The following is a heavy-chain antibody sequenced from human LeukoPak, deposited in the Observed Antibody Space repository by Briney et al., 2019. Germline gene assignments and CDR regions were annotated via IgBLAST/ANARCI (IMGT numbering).Heavy chain of an antibody. D-gene: IGHD2-2*01. CDR2: INSDGSST. V-gene: IGHV3-74*01. CDR3: ARDRSSTSSNNWFDP. Sequence: QPGGSLRLSCAASGFTFSSYWMHWVRQAPGKGLVWVSRINSDGSSTSYADSVKGRFTISRDNAKNTLYLQMNSLRAEDTAVYYCARDRSSTSSNNWFDPWGQGTLVTVSS. J-gene: IGHJ5*02. CDR1: GFTFSSYW.